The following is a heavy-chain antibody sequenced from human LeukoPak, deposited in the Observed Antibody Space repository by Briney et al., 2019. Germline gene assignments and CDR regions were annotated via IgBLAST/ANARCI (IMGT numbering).Heavy chain of an antibody. CDR3: LFRGVIWDFDY. V-gene: IGHV1-18*01. CDR2: ISAYNGNT. Sequence: ASVTVSCKASGYTFTSYGISWVRQAPGQGLEWMGWISAYNGNTNYAQKLQGRVTVTTDTSTSTAYMELRSLRSDDTAVYYCLFRGVIWDFDYWGQGTLVTVSS. J-gene: IGHJ4*02. D-gene: IGHD3-10*01. CDR1: GYTFTSYG.